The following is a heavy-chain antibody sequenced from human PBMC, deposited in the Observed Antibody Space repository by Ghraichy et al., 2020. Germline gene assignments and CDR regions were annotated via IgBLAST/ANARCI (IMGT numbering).Heavy chain of an antibody. V-gene: IGHV4-34*01. D-gene: IGHD5-18*01. CDR1: GGSFSGYY. CDR3: ARGPLEYSYGYYRWFDP. J-gene: IGHJ5*02. CDR2: INHSGST. Sequence: SETLSLTCAVYGGSFSGYYWSWIRQPPGKGLEWIGEINHSGSTNYNPSLKSRVTISVDTSKNQFSLKLSSVTAADTAVYYCARGPLEYSYGYYRWFDPWGQGTLVTVSS.